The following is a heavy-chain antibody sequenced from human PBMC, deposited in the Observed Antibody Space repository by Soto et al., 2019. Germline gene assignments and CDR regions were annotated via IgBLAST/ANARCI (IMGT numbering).Heavy chain of an antibody. J-gene: IGHJ4*02. CDR1: GGTFSSYT. Sequence: SVKVSCKASGGTFSSYTISWVRQAPGQGLEWMGRIIPILGIANYAQKFQGRVTITADKSTSTAYMELSSLRSEDTAVYYCARDVGYSGYDYYFDYWGQGTLVTVSS. CDR2: IIPILGIA. V-gene: IGHV1-69*04. CDR3: ARDVGYSGYDYYFDY. D-gene: IGHD5-12*01.